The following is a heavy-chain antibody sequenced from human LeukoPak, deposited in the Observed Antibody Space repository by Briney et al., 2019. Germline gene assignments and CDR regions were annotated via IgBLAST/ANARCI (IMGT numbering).Heavy chain of an antibody. CDR2: LSSSGGII. Sequence: PGGSLRLSCAASGLTFSDFYMSWIRQAPGKGLEWLSYLSSSGGIIYYADSVKGRFTISRDNAKNSLYLHMNSLRAEDTAVYYCARRSGDPQTDYFDYWGQGALVTVSS. CDR3: ARRSGDPQTDYFDY. CDR1: GLTFSDFY. V-gene: IGHV3-11*04. D-gene: IGHD4-17*01. J-gene: IGHJ4*02.